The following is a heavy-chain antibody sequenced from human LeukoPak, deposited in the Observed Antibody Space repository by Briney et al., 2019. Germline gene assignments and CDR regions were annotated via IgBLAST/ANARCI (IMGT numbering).Heavy chain of an antibody. V-gene: IGHV1-69*06. CDR3: ARRQYGSGSYYNRGPLDY. CDR1: GGTFSSYA. CDR2: IIPIFGTA. Sequence: GASVKVSCKASGGTFSSYAISWVRQAPGQGLEWMGGIIPIFGTANYAQKFQGRVTITADKSTSTAYMELSSLRSEDTAVYYCARRQYGSGSYYNRGPLDYWGQGTLVTVSS. J-gene: IGHJ4*02. D-gene: IGHD3-10*01.